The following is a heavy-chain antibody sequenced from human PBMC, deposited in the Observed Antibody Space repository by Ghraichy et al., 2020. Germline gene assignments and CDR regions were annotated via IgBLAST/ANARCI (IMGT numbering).Heavy chain of an antibody. CDR2: ISGSGGST. J-gene: IGHJ4*02. Sequence: GGSLRLSCAASGFTFSTYAMAWVRQAPGKGLEWVSAISGSGGSTYYADSVKGRFTISRDNSKNTLYLQMNSLRAEDTAVYYCAKPTVIGGVDYWGQGTLVTVSS. V-gene: IGHV3-23*01. CDR3: AKPTVIGGVDY. D-gene: IGHD3-10*01. CDR1: GFTFSTYA.